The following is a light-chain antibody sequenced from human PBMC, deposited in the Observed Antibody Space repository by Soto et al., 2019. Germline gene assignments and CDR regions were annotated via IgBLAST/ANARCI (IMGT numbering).Light chain of an antibody. CDR3: QEYNSAPFT. CDR1: QGISNY. Sequence: DIQMTQSPSSLSASVGDRVTITCRASQGISNYLAWYQQKPGKVPKLLIYAASTFQSGVPSPFICSGSGTDFTLTITSLLPEEVAAYYCQEYNSAPFTFGPGTKVDSK. V-gene: IGKV1-27*01. CDR2: AAS. J-gene: IGKJ3*01.